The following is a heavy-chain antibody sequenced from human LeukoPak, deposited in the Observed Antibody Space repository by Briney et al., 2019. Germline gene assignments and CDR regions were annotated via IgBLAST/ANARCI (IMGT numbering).Heavy chain of an antibody. J-gene: IGHJ4*02. CDR2: LSGLGYRT. CDR3: AKDGNWARFED. CDR1: GFIFSTYA. D-gene: IGHD7-27*01. Sequence: GGSLRLSCEASGFIFSTYAMSWVRQAPGKGLGWVSGLSGLGYRTHYADSVKGRFTISRDNSKNMVWLQINSPTAEDTATYYCAKDGNWARFEDWGQGTLVTVSS. V-gene: IGHV3-23*01.